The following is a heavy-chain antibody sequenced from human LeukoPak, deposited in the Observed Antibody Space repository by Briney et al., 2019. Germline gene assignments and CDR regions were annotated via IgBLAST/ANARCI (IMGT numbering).Heavy chain of an antibody. J-gene: IGHJ5*02. D-gene: IGHD1-26*01. Sequence: ASVTVSCKASGYTFTGYYMHWVRQAPGQGLEWMGWINPNSGGTNYAQKFQGRVTMTRDTSISTAYMELSRLRSDDTAVYYCARDPTRVHSGSYYSWFDPWGQGTLVTVSS. V-gene: IGHV1-2*02. CDR2: INPNSGGT. CDR3: ARDPTRVHSGSYYSWFDP. CDR1: GYTFTGYY.